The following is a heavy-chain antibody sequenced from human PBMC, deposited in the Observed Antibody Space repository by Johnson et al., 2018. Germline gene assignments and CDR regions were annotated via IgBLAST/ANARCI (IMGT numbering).Heavy chain of an antibody. CDR2: IISKPDGGTT. D-gene: IGHD3-22*01. V-gene: IGHV3-15*01. CDR3: TSPSGYYGGFDI. Sequence: EVQLVETGGGLVKPGGSLRLSCAASGFTFSSYSMNWVRQAPGKGLEWVGRIISKPDGGTTDYAAPVKGRFTIARDDSKDTLYLQMNSLKTDDTAMYYCTSPSGYYGGFDIWGQGTMVTVSS. J-gene: IGHJ3*02. CDR1: GFTFSSYS.